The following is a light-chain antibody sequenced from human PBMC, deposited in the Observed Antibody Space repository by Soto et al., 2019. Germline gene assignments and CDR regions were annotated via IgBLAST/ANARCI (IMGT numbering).Light chain of an antibody. Sequence: EIVLTQSPGTLSLSPGERATLSCRASQSVSSSYLAWYQQKPGQAPRLLIYGASSRATGIPDRFSGSGSGTDFTLTISRLEPEVFAVYYCQQYGSSPGTFGGGTKVEIK. J-gene: IGKJ4*01. CDR2: GAS. CDR3: QQYGSSPGT. CDR1: QSVSSSY. V-gene: IGKV3-20*01.